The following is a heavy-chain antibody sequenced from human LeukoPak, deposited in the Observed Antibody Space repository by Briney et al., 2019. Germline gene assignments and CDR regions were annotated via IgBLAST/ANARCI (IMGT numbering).Heavy chain of an antibody. Sequence: GGSLRLSCAASGFTVSSNYMSWVRQAPGKGLEWVSVIYSGGSTYYADSVKGRFTISRHNSKNTLYFQMNSLRVEDTAVYYCAKSERLSMIGGWAPTFDSWGQGTLVTVSS. CDR3: AKSERLSMIGGWAPTFDS. CDR2: IYSGGST. CDR1: GFTVSSNY. D-gene: IGHD3-22*01. V-gene: IGHV3-53*01. J-gene: IGHJ4*02.